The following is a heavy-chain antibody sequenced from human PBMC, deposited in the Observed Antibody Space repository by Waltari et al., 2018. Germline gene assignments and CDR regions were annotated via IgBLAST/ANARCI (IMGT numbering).Heavy chain of an antibody. D-gene: IGHD4-17*01. Sequence: QVQLQQWGAGLLKPSETLSLTCAVYGGSFSGYYWSWIRQPPGKGLEWIGEINHSGRTNYNPALKSRVTISVDTSKNQFSLKLSSGTAADTAVYYCARRGYGDYGWYYFDYWGQGTLVTVSS. CDR3: ARRGYGDYGWYYFDY. V-gene: IGHV4-34*01. CDR1: GGSFSGYY. J-gene: IGHJ4*02. CDR2: INHSGRT.